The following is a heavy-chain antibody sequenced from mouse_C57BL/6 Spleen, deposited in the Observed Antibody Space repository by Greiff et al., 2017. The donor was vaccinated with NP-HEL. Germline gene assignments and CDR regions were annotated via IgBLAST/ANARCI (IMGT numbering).Heavy chain of an antibody. CDR3: ARRDYYGSSPRLDY. CDR2: IDPSDSET. J-gene: IGHJ2*01. D-gene: IGHD1-1*01. V-gene: IGHV1-52*01. CDR1: GYTFTSYW. Sequence: VQLQQPGAELVRPGSSVKLSCKASGYTFTSYWMHWVKQRPIQGLEWIGNIDPSDSETHYNQKFKDKATLTVDKSSSTAYMQLSSLTSEDSAVYYCARRDYYGSSPRLDYWGQGTTLTVSS.